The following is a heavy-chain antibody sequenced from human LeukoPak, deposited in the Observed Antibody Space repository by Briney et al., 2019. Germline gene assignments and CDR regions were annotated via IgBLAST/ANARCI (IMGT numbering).Heavy chain of an antibody. V-gene: IGHV4-34*01. CDR3: ARFRRDGYNNP. J-gene: IGHJ5*02. Sequence: SETLSLTCAVYGGSFSGYYWSWIRQPPGKGLGWIGEVNHSGSTNYNPSLKGRVTISVDPSKNQFSLRLSAVTPADPAVYYCARFRRDGYNNPWGQGTLVTVSS. D-gene: IGHD5-24*01. CDR2: VNHSGST. CDR1: GGSFSGYY.